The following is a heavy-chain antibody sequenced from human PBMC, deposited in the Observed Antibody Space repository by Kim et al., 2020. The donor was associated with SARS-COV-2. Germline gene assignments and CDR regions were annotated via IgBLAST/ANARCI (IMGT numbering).Heavy chain of an antibody. D-gene: IGHD3-16*02. Sequence: GGSLRLSCAASGFTFSSYSMNWVRQAPGKGLEWVSYISSSSSTIYYADSVKGRFTISRDNAKNSLYLQMNSLRDEDTAVYYCARWGVIVGTPDAFDIWGQGTMVTVSS. J-gene: IGHJ3*02. CDR3: ARWGVIVGTPDAFDI. V-gene: IGHV3-48*02. CDR2: ISSSSSTI. CDR1: GFTFSSYS.